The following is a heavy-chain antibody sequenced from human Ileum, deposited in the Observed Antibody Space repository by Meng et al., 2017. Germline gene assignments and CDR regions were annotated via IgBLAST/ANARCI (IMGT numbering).Heavy chain of an antibody. V-gene: IGHV1-69*02. Sequence: SVKVSCKASGGTFSSYSINWVRQAPGQGPEWMGRIIPTTGIAMYSRKFQGRVTITADTSTNTAYMEMSSLRIDDTAVFYCARGSYDILTGLEYWGQGTVVTVSS. D-gene: IGHD3-9*01. CDR2: IIPTTGIA. J-gene: IGHJ4*02. CDR3: ARGSYDILTGLEY. CDR1: GGTFSSYS.